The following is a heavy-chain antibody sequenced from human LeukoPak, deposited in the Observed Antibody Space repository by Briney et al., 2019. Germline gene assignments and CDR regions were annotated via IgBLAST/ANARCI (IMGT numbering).Heavy chain of an antibody. D-gene: IGHD3-3*01. Sequence: SVKVSCKASGVTFSDYALNWVRQAPGQGLEWMGVFIPILDTANSTQKFQGRLTITADISTNTVYMELSSLTFDDTAVYFCAGIPVFGVVLHQEPVWGKGTTVTVSS. J-gene: IGHJ6*03. CDR3: AGIPVFGVVLHQEPV. V-gene: IGHV1-69*10. CDR1: GVTFSDYA. CDR2: FIPILDTA.